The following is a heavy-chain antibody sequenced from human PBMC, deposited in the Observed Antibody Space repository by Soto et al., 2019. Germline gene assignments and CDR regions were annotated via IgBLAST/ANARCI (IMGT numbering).Heavy chain of an antibody. CDR2: INAGNGNT. Sequence: QVQLVQSGAEVKKPGASVKVSCKASGYTFSSYALHWVRQAPGQRLEWMGWINAGNGNTKYSQKLQGRVTVTRDTSASTAYMELCSLRSEDTAVYYCARASSWCVTDYWGQGTLVTVSS. J-gene: IGHJ4*02. CDR1: GYTFSSYA. D-gene: IGHD6-13*01. CDR3: ARASSWCVTDY. V-gene: IGHV1-3*01.